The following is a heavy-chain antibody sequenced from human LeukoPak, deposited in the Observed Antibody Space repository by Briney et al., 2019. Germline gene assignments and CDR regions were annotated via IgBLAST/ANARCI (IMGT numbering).Heavy chain of an antibody. J-gene: IGHJ4*02. Sequence: SETLSLTCTVSGYSISSGYYWGWIRQPPGKGLEWIGSIYYSGSTYYNPSLKSRVTISVDTSKNQFSLKLSSVTAADTAVYYCARLRSGSSDYWGQGTLVTVSS. CDR2: IYYSGST. CDR1: GYSISSGYY. D-gene: IGHD1-26*01. V-gene: IGHV4-38-2*02. CDR3: ARLRSGSSDY.